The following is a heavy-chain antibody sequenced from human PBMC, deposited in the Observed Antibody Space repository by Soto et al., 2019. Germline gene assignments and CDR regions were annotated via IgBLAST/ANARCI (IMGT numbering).Heavy chain of an antibody. J-gene: IGHJ5*02. CDR2: IYYSGST. CDR1: GFSLRSYY. D-gene: IGHD4-17*01. V-gene: IGHV4-59*01. Sequence: SGNPSLTSTVPGFSLRSYYRTCILQPPGKGLEWIGYIYYSGSTNYNPSLKSRVTISVDTSKNQFSLKLSSVTAADTAVYYCARDDYGDYESWFDPWGQGTLVTVSS. CDR3: ARDDYGDYESWFDP.